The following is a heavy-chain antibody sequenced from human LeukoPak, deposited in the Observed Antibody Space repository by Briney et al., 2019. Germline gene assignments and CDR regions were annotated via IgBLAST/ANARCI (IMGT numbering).Heavy chain of an antibody. CDR2: ISYDGSNK. V-gene: IGHV3-30*01. Sequence: GGSLRLSCAASGFTFSSYAMHWVRQAPGKGLEGVAVISYDGSNKYYADSVKGRFTISRDNSKHTLYLQMNSLRAEDTAVYYCARGGDYGDYWVQGTLVTVSS. CDR1: GFTFSSYA. CDR3: ARGGDYGDY. J-gene: IGHJ4*02.